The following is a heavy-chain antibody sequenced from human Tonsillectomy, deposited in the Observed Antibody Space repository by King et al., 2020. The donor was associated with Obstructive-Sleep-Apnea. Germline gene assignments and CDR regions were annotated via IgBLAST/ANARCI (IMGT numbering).Heavy chain of an antibody. D-gene: IGHD3-22*01. J-gene: IGHJ5*02. CDR3: ARDGYYYDSSGYYPHGWFDP. V-gene: IGHV4-39*07. CDR1: GGSISSSSYY. Sequence: LQLQESGPGLVKPSETLSLTCTVSGGSISSSSYYWGWIRQPPGKGLEWIGSIYYSGSTYYNPSLKSRVTISVDTSKNQFSLKLSSVTAADTAVYYRARDGYYYDSSGYYPHGWFDPWGQGTLVTVSS. CDR2: IYYSGST.